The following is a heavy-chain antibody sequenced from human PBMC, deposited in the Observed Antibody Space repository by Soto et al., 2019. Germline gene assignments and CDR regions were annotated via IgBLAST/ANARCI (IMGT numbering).Heavy chain of an antibody. CDR3: ARDRSGRDYYSMDV. J-gene: IGHJ6*02. CDR1: GGTFSSYA. Sequence: QVQLVQSGAEVKKPGSSVKVSCKASGGTFSSYAISWVRQAPGQGLEWMGGIIPIFGTANYAQKFQGRVTITADESTSKAYMELSSLRSEDTAVYYCARDRSGRDYYSMDVWGQGTTVTVSS. CDR2: IIPIFGTA. V-gene: IGHV1-69*01. D-gene: IGHD3-10*01.